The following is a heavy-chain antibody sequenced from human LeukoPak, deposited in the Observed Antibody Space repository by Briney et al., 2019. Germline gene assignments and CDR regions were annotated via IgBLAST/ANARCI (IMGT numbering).Heavy chain of an antibody. Sequence: KPSETLSLTCAVYGGSFSGYYWSWIRQPPGKGLEWIGEINHSGSTNYNLSLKSRVTISVDTSKNQFSLKLSSVTAADTAVYYCAREGWRYYMDVWGKGTTVTVSS. CDR1: GGSFSGYY. V-gene: IGHV4-34*01. J-gene: IGHJ6*03. CDR2: INHSGST. CDR3: AREGWRYYMDV.